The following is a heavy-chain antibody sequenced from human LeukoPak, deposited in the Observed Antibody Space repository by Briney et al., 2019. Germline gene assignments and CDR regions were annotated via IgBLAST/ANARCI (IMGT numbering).Heavy chain of an antibody. J-gene: IGHJ5*02. V-gene: IGHV4-34*01. CDR3: ARGISDIVVVPAAPYNWFDP. Sequence: PSETLSLTCAVYGGSFSDYYWSWIRQPPGKGLEWIGEINHSGSTNYNPSLKSRVTISVDTSKNQFSLKLSSVTAADTAVYYCARGISDIVVVPAAPYNWFDPWGQGTLVTVSS. CDR2: INHSGST. D-gene: IGHD2-2*01. CDR1: GGSFSDYY.